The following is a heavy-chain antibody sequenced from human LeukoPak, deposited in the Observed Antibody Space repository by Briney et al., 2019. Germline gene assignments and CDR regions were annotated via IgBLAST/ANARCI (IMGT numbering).Heavy chain of an antibody. Sequence: GGSLRLSCAASGFTFSSYGMSWVRQAPGKGLEWVSAISSSGGSTYYADSVKGRFTISRDNSKNTLYLQMNSLRAEDTAIYYCAKDLVTGSLDYWGQGTLVTVSS. CDR1: GFTFSSYG. CDR2: ISSSGGST. V-gene: IGHV3-23*01. CDR3: AKDLVTGSLDY. J-gene: IGHJ4*02. D-gene: IGHD3-10*01.